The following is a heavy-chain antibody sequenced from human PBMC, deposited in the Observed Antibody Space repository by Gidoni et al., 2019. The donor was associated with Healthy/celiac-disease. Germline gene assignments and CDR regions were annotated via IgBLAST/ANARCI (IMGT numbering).Heavy chain of an antibody. D-gene: IGHD3-16*01. CDR3: ARSGYGGFYFDY. J-gene: IGHJ4*02. CDR2: IIPIFGTA. Sequence: QVQLVQPVAEVKKPGSSVNVSCKASGGTFSSYAISWVRQAPGQGLEWMGGIIPIFGTANYAQKFQGRVTITADESTSTAYMELSSLRSEDTAVYYCARSGYGGFYFDYWGQGTLVTVSS. V-gene: IGHV1-69*01. CDR1: GGTFSSYA.